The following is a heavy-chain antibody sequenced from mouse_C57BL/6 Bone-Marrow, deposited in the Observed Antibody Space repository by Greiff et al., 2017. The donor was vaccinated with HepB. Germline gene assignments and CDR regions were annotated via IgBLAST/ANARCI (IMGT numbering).Heavy chain of an antibody. CDR3: ARLGYDYDNYFDY. Sequence: DVQLQESGGGLVKPGGSLKLSCAASGFTFSSYTMSWVRQTPEKRLEWVATISGGGGNTYYPDSVKGRFTISRDNAKNTLYLQMSSLRSEDTALYYCARLGYDYDNYFDYWGQGTTLTVSS. CDR1: GFTFSSYT. CDR2: ISGGGGNT. D-gene: IGHD2-4*01. J-gene: IGHJ2*01. V-gene: IGHV5-9*01.